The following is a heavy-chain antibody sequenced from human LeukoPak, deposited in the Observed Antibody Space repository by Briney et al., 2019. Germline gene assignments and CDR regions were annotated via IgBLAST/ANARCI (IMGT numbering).Heavy chain of an antibody. CDR1: GFSVSGNF. D-gene: IGHD3-22*01. CDR3: ARGGSRSNSGWYFGY. CDR2: IKAGGAT. V-gene: IGHV3-53*01. J-gene: IGHJ4*02. Sequence: GGSQRLSCTASGFSVSGNFMAWVRQAPGKGLEWISFIKAGGATSYADSVKGRFTLSTNNSRNAIYLQLNSLRVEDTAVYYCARGGSRSNSGWYFGYWGQGTLVTDSS.